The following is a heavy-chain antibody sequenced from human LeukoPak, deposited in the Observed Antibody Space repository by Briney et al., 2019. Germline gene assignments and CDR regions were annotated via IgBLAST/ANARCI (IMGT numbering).Heavy chain of an antibody. V-gene: IGHV3-74*01. CDR1: GFTFSSYW. Sequence: GGSLRLSCAASGFTFSSYWMHWVRQAPGKGLVWVSRINSDGSSTSYADSVKGRFTISRDNAKNTLYLQMNSLRAEDTAVYYCARDTGGIITMVRGVLFDPWGQGTLVTVSS. CDR2: INSDGSST. CDR3: ARDTGGIITMVRGVLFDP. D-gene: IGHD3-10*01. J-gene: IGHJ5*02.